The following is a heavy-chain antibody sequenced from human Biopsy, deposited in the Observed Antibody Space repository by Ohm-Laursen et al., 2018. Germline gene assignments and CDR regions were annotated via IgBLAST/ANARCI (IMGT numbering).Heavy chain of an antibody. V-gene: IGHV1-2*02. CDR2: VHPNSGAT. CDR1: GYTFNDYF. CDR3: ARDRMTDVFGGPTRTDVFDS. Sequence: ASVKVSCKASGYTFNDYFIHCVRQSPGQGLEWMGWVHPNSGATTSAEKFRGRDTLTRDTPIGAVYIELRRLKSDDAAVYSGARDRMTDVFGGPTRTDVFDSWGQGTPVTVSS. D-gene: IGHD3-10*01. J-gene: IGHJ4*02.